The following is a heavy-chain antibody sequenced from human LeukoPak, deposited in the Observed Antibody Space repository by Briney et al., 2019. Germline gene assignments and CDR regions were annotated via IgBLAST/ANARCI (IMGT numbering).Heavy chain of an antibody. CDR3: ARGRRLIVVGHYYYYMDV. J-gene: IGHJ6*03. Sequence: PSETLSLTCAVYDGSFSGYYWSWIRQPPGKGLEWIGEINHSGSTNYNPSLKSRVTISVDTSKNQFSLKLSSVTAAGTAVYYCARGRRLIVVGHYYYYMDVWGKGTAVTVSS. D-gene: IGHD3-22*01. CDR1: DGSFSGYY. V-gene: IGHV4-34*01. CDR2: INHSGST.